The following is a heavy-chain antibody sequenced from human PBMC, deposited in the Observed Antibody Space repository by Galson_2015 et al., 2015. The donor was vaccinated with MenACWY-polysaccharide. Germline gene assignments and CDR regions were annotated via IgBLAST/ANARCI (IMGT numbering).Heavy chain of an antibody. D-gene: IGHD3-10*02. CDR2: IQYDGSQK. Sequence: SLRLSCAASGLTFRGSGMHWVRQAPGKGLEWVAVIQYDGSQKQYIDSVKGRFTISRDNSKNTLYLEMNSLRAEDTALYYCAREGSRIVFLAFDVWGQGTMVIV. CDR3: AREGSRIVFLAFDV. J-gene: IGHJ3*01. V-gene: IGHV3-33*01. CDR1: GLTFRGSG.